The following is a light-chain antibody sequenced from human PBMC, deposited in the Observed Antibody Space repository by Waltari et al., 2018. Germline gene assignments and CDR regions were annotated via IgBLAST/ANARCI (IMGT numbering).Light chain of an antibody. CDR3: QQSRG. V-gene: IGKV1-39*01. CDR2: AAS. CDR1: QSISSY. Sequence: DIQMTQSPSSLSASVGERVTITCRASQSISSYLNWYQQKPGKAPKLLIYAASSLQSGVPSRFSGSGSGTDFTLTISSLQPEDFATYYCQQSRGFGQGTKLEIK. J-gene: IGKJ2*03.